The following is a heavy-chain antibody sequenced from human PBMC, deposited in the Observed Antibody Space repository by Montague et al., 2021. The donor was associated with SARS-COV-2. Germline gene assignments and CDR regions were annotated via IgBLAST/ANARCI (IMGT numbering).Heavy chain of an antibody. J-gene: IGHJ6*02. Sequence: SLRLSCAASGFTFSSYAMNWVRQAPGKGLEWVAVISYDGSNKYYADSVKGRFTISRDNAKNSLYLQMNSLRAEDTAAYYCARVLDYYGSGSYRLYYYYGMDVWGQGTTVTVSS. CDR2: ISYDGSNK. D-gene: IGHD3-10*01. V-gene: IGHV3-30*04. CDR1: GFTFSSYA. CDR3: ARVLDYYGSGSYRLYYYYGMDV.